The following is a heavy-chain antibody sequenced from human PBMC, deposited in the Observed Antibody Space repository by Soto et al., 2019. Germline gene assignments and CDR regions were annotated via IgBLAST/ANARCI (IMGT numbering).Heavy chain of an antibody. CDR1: GFTFSSYA. V-gene: IGHV3-30-3*01. J-gene: IGHJ4*02. CDR3: AKGRDSSGPTRDYFDY. CDR2: ISYDGSNK. Sequence: GGSLRLSCAASGFTFSSYAMHWVRQAPGKGLEWVAVISYDGSNKYYADSVKGRFTISRDNSKNTLYLQMNSLRAEDTAVYYCAKGRDSSGPTRDYFDYWGQGTLVTVSS. D-gene: IGHD3-22*01.